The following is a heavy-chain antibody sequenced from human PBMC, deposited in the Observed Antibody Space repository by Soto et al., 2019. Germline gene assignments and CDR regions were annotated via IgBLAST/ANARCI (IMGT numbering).Heavy chain of an antibody. J-gene: IGHJ4*02. Sequence: GGSLRLSCAASGFTFSSYAMSWVRQAPGKGLEWVSAISGSGGSTYYADSVKGRFTISRDNSKNTLYLQMNSLRAEDTAVYYCATDKAVFGVVIPPFDDWGQGTRVTVSS. D-gene: IGHD3-3*01. V-gene: IGHV3-23*01. CDR2: ISGSGGST. CDR1: GFTFSSYA. CDR3: ATDKAVFGVVIPPFDD.